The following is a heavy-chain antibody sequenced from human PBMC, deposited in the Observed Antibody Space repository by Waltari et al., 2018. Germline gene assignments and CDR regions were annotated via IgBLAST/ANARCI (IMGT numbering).Heavy chain of an antibody. Sequence: QVQLVQSGAEVKNPGASVKVSCKAFGHTFTGYHLNWVRQAPGQGLEWMGQINTLSCITNYAQNFQGRVTMTLDMSVSTAYIEVTRLTSNDTAIYYCSRVSSGIWFDPWGQGTLVTVS. J-gene: IGHJ5*02. CDR2: INTLSCIT. V-gene: IGHV1-2*06. CDR3: SRVSSGIWFDP. CDR1: GHTFTGYH.